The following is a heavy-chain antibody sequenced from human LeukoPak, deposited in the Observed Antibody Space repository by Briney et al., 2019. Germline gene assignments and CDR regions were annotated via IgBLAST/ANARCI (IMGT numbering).Heavy chain of an antibody. CDR3: AKWKYSNSGIDDY. CDR1: GFILHYYS. J-gene: IGHJ4*02. Sequence: GGSLRLSCATSGFILHYYSMNWVRQAPGKGLEWVSVISGSGDNTYYADSVKGRFTISRVNSKNMLYLQMNSLRAEDTAVYYCAKWKYSNSGIDDYWGQGALVTVSS. CDR2: ISGSGDNT. V-gene: IGHV3-23*01. D-gene: IGHD6-6*01.